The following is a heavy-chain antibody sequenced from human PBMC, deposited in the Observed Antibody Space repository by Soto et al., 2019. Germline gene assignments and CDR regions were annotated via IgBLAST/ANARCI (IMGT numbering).Heavy chain of an antibody. Sequence: QEHLVQSGAELKKPGASVKVSCKSSGYTIIYYYLHWVRQAPGQELAGMGWINPHSGDPDYAEKFQGRVAMTRETSITTVFMDHSRLTSGDTALYFCARQVKPYRPPRHSYGMDVWGQGTSVTVSS. V-gene: IGHV1-2*02. CDR3: ARQVKPYRPPRHSYGMDV. D-gene: IGHD2-21*01. CDR1: GYTIIYYY. J-gene: IGHJ6*02. CDR2: INPHSGDP.